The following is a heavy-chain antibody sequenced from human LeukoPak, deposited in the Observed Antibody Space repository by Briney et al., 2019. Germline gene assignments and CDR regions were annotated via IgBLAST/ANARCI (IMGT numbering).Heavy chain of an antibody. D-gene: IGHD6-19*01. CDR3: AREVSGGWYSIGAFDI. Sequence: GASVKVSCKASGGTFSSYGISWVRQAPGQGLEWMGWISAYNGNTNYAQKLQGRVTMTTDTSTSTAYMELRSLRSDDTAAYYCAREVSGGWYSIGAFDIWGQGTMVTVSS. V-gene: IGHV1-18*01. CDR2: ISAYNGNT. CDR1: GGTFSSYG. J-gene: IGHJ3*02.